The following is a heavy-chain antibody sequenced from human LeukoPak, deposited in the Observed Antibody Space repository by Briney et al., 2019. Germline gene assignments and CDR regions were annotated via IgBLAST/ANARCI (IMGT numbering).Heavy chain of an antibody. CDR3: ARDGYNSGYYFDY. V-gene: IGHV4-59*01. CDR1: GGSTSVYY. Sequence: SETLSLTCTVSGGSTSVYYRSWIRQPPGKGLEWIGHIYYSGSTNYNPSLKSRVTISLDTSKNQFSLKLNSLTAADTAVYYCARDGYNSGYYFDYWGQGTLVTVSS. D-gene: IGHD5-24*01. J-gene: IGHJ4*02. CDR2: IYYSGST.